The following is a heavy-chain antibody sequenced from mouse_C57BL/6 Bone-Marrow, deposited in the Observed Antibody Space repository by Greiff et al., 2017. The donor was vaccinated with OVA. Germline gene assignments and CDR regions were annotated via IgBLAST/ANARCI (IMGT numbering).Heavy chain of an antibody. CDR3: AKYYDGPYWYFDV. V-gene: IGHV1-7*01. J-gene: IGHJ1*03. CDR2: INPSSGYT. Sequence: VQLQQSGAELANPGASVKLSCKASGYTFTSYWMHWVKQRPGQGLEWIGYINPSSGYTKYNQKFKDKATLTADKSSSTAYMQLSSLTYEDAAVYYCAKYYDGPYWYFDVWGTGTTVTVSS. CDR1: GYTFTSYW. D-gene: IGHD1-1*01.